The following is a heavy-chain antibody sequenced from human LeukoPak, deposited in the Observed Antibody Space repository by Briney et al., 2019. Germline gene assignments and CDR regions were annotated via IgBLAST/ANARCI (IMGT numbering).Heavy chain of an antibody. CDR2: ISSSSSYI. Sequence: GGSLRLSCAASGFTFSSYSMNWVRQAPGKGLEWVSSISSSSSYIYYADSVKGRFTISRDNAKNSLYLQMNSLRAEDTAVYYCARAPDTAMVTPIDYWGREPWSPSPQ. D-gene: IGHD5-18*01. CDR1: GFTFSSYS. J-gene: IGHJ4*02. V-gene: IGHV3-21*01. CDR3: ARAPDTAMVTPIDY.